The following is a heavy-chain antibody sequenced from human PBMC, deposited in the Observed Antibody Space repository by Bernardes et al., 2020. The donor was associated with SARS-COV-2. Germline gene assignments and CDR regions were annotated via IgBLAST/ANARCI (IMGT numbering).Heavy chain of an antibody. V-gene: IGHV4-31*03. D-gene: IGHD3-3*01. CDR2: IYYSGRT. Sequence: SETLSLTCTVSGGSISSGGYYWSWIRQHQGKGLEWIGYIYYSGRTYYNPSLKSRVTISVDTSKNQFSLKLSSGTAADTAVYYCARGHTELTIFGVEIIANLDYWGQGTLVTGSS. CDR1: GGSISSGGYY. J-gene: IGHJ4*02. CDR3: ARGHTELTIFGVEIIANLDY.